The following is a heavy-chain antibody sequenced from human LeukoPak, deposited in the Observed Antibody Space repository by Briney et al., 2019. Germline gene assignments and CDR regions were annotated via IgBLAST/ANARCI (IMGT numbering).Heavy chain of an antibody. Sequence: QAGGSLRLSCVVSGLTFSNYWMIRVRQAPGKGLESVAIVNEDGSAKYYLDSVKGRFTISRDNARNSLYLEMNSLRAEDTAVYYCARDYWRSIDHWGQGTLVTVSS. V-gene: IGHV3-7*01. CDR1: GLTFSNYW. CDR2: VNEDGSAK. D-gene: IGHD1-1*01. J-gene: IGHJ4*02. CDR3: ARDYWRSIDH.